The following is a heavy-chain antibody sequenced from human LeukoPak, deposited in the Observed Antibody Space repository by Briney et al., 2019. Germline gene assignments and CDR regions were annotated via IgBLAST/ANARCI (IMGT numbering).Heavy chain of an antibody. V-gene: IGHV4-39*07. CDR1: GGSISSSSYY. J-gene: IGHJ4*02. D-gene: IGHD3-22*01. CDR3: ARGLYYYDSSGRRATKFDY. CDR2: IYYSGST. Sequence: PSETLSLTCTVSGGSISSSSYYWGWIRQPPGKGLEWFGSIYYSGSTYYNPSLKSRVTISVDTSKNQFSLKLSSVTAADTAVYYCARGLYYYDSSGRRATKFDYWGQGTLVTVSS.